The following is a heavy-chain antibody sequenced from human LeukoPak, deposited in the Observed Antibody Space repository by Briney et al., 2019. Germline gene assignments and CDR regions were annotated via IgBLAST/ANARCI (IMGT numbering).Heavy chain of an antibody. CDR2: IIPIFGTA. V-gene: IGHV1-69*13. D-gene: IGHD2-2*01. J-gene: IGHJ6*02. CDR3: AREKIVVVPAAIYYYGMDV. CDR1: GGTFSSYA. Sequence: SVKVSCKASGGTFSSYAISWVRQAPGQGLEWMGGIIPIFGTANYAQKFQGRVTITADESTSTAYMELSSLRPEDTAVYYCAREKIVVVPAAIYYYGMDVWGQGTTVTVSS.